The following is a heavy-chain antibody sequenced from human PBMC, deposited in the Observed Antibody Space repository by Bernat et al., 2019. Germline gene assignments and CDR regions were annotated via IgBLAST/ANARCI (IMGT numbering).Heavy chain of an antibody. CDR2: ISSSSSYT. D-gene: IGHD6-13*01. CDR1: GFTFSDYY. Sequence: QVQLVESGGGLVKPGGSLRLSCAASGFTFSDYYMSWIRQAPGKGLEWVSYISSSSSYTNYAASVKGRFTISRDNAKNSLYLQMNSLRAEDTAVYYCAREGSWIAAAANDAFDIWGQGTMVTVSS. CDR3: AREGSWIAAAANDAFDI. V-gene: IGHV3-11*05. J-gene: IGHJ3*02.